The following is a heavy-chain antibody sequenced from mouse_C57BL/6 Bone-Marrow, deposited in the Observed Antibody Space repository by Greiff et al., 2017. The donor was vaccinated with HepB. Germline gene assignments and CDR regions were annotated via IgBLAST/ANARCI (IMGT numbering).Heavy chain of an antibody. CDR1: GYSFTDYN. CDR2: INPNYGTT. Sequence: EVQLQQSGPELVKPGASVKISCKASGYSFTDYNMNWVKQSNGKSLEWIGVINPNYGTTSYNQKFKGKATLTVDQSSSTAYMQLNSLTSEDSAVYYCSSHYYGREDRYFDVWGTGTTVTVSS. CDR3: SSHYYGREDRYFDV. J-gene: IGHJ1*03. V-gene: IGHV1-39*01. D-gene: IGHD1-1*01.